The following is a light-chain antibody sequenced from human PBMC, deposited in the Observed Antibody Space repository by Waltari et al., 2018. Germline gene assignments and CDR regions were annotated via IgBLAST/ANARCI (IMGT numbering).Light chain of an antibody. V-gene: IGLV3-19*01. CDR2: GKN. CDR3: NSRDSSGNT. Sequence: SSELTQDPAVSVALGQTVRITCQGDSLRSYYASWYPQKPGQAPVLVIYGKNNRPSGIPDRFSGSSSGNTASLTITGAQAEDEADYYCNSRDSSGNTFGGGTKLTVL. J-gene: IGLJ2*01. CDR1: SLRSYY.